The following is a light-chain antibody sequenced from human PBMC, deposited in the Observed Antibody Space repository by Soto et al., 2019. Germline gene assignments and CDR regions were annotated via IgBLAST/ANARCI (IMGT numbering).Light chain of an antibody. V-gene: IGLV4-69*01. J-gene: IGLJ2*01. CDR1: SGHSSYA. CDR2: LNSDGSH. CDR3: QTWDTGIRVV. Sequence: QSVLTQSPSASASLGASVKLTCTLNSGHSSYAIAWHQQQPEKGPRYLMKLNSDGSHSKGDGIHDRFSGSSSGAERYLTISSLQSEDEADYYCQTWDTGIRVVFGGGTKLTVL.